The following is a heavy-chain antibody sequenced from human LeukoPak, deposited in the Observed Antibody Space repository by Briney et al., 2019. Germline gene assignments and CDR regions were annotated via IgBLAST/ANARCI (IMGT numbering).Heavy chain of an antibody. J-gene: IGHJ4*02. CDR1: GFTFSSYG. V-gene: IGHV3-30*18. D-gene: IGHD2-2*01. Sequence: GGSLRLSCAASGFTFSSYGMHWVRQAPGTGLEWVAVISYDGSNKYYADSVKGRFTISRDNSKNTLYLQMNSLRAEDTAVYYCANEPYCSSTSCYAYWGQGTLVTVSS. CDR3: ANEPYCSSTSCYAY. CDR2: ISYDGSNK.